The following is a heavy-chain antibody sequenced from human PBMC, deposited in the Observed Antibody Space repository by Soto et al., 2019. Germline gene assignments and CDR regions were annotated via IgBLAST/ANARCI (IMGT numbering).Heavy chain of an antibody. CDR3: AKAPWGSIAARRLGYFDY. CDR1: GFTFGSYS. CDR2: ISSSSSTI. V-gene: IGHV3-48*01. J-gene: IGHJ4*02. Sequence: VGSLRLSCAAAGFTFGSYSMNWLRQAPGKGLGWVSYISSSSSTIYYADSVKGRFTISRDNAKNSLYLQMNSLRAEDTAVYYCAKAPWGSIAARRLGYFDYWGQGTLVTVSS. D-gene: IGHD6-6*01.